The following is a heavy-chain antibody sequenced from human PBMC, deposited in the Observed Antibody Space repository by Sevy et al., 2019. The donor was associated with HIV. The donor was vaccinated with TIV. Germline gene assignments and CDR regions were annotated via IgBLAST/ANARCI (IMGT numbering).Heavy chain of an antibody. Sequence: GGSLRLSCAASGFTVSSNYMSWVRQAPGKGLEWVSVIYSGGSTYYADSVKGRFTISRDNSKNTLYLQMNSLRAEDTAVYYCARGSFTYYYDSSGYYFDYRGQGTLVTVSS. J-gene: IGHJ4*02. V-gene: IGHV3-66*01. CDR1: GFTVSSNY. CDR2: IYSGGST. CDR3: ARGSFTYYYDSSGYYFDY. D-gene: IGHD3-22*01.